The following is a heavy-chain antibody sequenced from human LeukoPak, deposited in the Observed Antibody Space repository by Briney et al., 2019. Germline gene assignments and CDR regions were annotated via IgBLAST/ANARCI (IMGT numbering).Heavy chain of an antibody. Sequence: SETLSLTCTVSGGSISSYYWSWIRQPPGKGLEWIGYIYYSGSTNYNPSLKSRVTMSVDTSKNQFSLKLSSVTAADTAVYYCARDLGEAVAGTSWFDPWGQGTLVTVSS. D-gene: IGHD6-19*01. V-gene: IGHV4-59*12. J-gene: IGHJ5*02. CDR1: GGSISSYY. CDR2: IYYSGST. CDR3: ARDLGEAVAGTSWFDP.